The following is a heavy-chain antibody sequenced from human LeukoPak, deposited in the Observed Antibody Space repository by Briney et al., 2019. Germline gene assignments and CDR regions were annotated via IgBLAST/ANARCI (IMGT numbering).Heavy chain of an antibody. CDR3: ARAPIPYYYDSSGYRYFDL. CDR1: GGSISSGGYS. D-gene: IGHD3-22*01. Sequence: SETLSLTCAVSGGSISSGGYSWSWIRQRPGKGLEWIGYIYHSGSTYYNPSLKSRVTISVDRSKNQFSLKLSSVTAADTAVYYCARAPIPYYYDSSGYRYFDLWGRGTLVTVSS. J-gene: IGHJ2*01. V-gene: IGHV4-30-2*01. CDR2: IYHSGST.